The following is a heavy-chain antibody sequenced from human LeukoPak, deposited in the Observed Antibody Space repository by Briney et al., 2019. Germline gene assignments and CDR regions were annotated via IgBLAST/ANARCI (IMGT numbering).Heavy chain of an antibody. CDR1: GGSISSYY. Sequence: SETLSLTCTVSGGSISSYYWSWIRQPPGKGLEWIGYIYYSGSTNYNPSLKSRVTISVDTSKNQFSLKLSSVTAADTAVYYCARSVTWELLSWSSYYFDYWGQGTLVTVSS. CDR3: ARSVTWELLSWSSYYFDY. CDR2: IYYSGST. V-gene: IGHV4-59*01. D-gene: IGHD1-26*01. J-gene: IGHJ4*02.